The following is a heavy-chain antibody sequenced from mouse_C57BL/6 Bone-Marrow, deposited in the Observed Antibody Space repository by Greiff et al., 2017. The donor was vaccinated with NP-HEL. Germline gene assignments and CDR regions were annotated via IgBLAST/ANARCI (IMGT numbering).Heavy chain of an antibody. D-gene: IGHD3-3*01. CDR3: ARQGDEGIAY. Sequence: EVQVVESGGGLVQPGGSLKLSCAASGFTFSDYYMYWVRQTPEKRLEWVAYISNGGGSTYYPDTVKGRFTISRDNAKNTLYLQMSRLKSEDTAMYYCARQGDEGIAYWGQGTLVTVSA. J-gene: IGHJ3*01. V-gene: IGHV5-12*01. CDR2: ISNGGGST. CDR1: GFTFSDYY.